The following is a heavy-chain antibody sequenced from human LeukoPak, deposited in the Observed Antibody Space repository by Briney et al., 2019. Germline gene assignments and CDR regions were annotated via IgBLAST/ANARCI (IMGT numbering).Heavy chain of an antibody. CDR2: IRSKIYGGTP. CDR1: GFTFGDYA. CDR3: TRDQTPYY. V-gene: IGHV3-49*04. J-gene: IGHJ4*02. Sequence: GGSLRLSCTASGFTFGDYAMTWVRQAPGKGLEWVGFIRSKIYGGTPEYAASVKGRFTISRDDSKGIAYLQMSSLKTEDTAVYYCTRDQTPYYWGQGTLVTVSS.